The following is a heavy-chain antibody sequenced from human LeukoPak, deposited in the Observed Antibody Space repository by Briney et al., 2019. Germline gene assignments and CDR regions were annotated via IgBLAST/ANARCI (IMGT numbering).Heavy chain of an antibody. CDR3: ARAYWGAFDI. CDR1: GYTFTSYD. J-gene: IGHJ3*02. CDR2: MNPNSGNT. V-gene: IGHV1-8*03. D-gene: IGHD3-16*01. Sequence: ASVKVSCKASGYTFTSYDINWVRQATGQGLEWVGWMNPNSGNTGYAQKFQGRVTITRSTSISTAYMELSSLRSEDTAVYYCARAYWGAFDIWGQGTMVTVSS.